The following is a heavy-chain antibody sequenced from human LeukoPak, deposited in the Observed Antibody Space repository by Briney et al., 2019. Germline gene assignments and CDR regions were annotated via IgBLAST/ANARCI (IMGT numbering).Heavy chain of an antibody. D-gene: IGHD5-18*01. CDR3: AKDVIKGSPLWLDHFDY. CDR1: GFTFNSYA. J-gene: IGHJ4*02. V-gene: IGHV3-23*01. Sequence: GGSLRLSCAASGFTFNSYAMSWVRQAPGKGLEWVSGMSGSSGSTYYADSVKGRVTISRDNSRNTLYLQMNSLRPDDTAIYYCAKDVIKGSPLWLDHFDYWGQGTLVTVSS. CDR2: MSGSSGST.